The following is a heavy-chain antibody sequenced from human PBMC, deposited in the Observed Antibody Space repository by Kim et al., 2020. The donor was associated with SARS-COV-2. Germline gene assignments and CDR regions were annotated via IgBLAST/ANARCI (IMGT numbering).Heavy chain of an antibody. CDR2: FDPEDGET. Sequence: ASVKVSCKVSGYTLTELSMHWVRQAPGKGLVWMGGFDPEDGETIYAQKFQGRVTMTEDTSTDTAYMELSSLRSEDTAVYYCATATYYFESSGYRYGMDVWGQGTTVTVSS. D-gene: IGHD3-22*01. V-gene: IGHV1-24*01. J-gene: IGHJ6*02. CDR3: ATATYYFESSGYRYGMDV. CDR1: GYTLTELS.